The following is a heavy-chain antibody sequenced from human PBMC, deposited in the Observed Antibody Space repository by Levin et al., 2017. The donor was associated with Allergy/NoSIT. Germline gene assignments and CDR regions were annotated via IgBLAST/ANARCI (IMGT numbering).Heavy chain of an antibody. CDR2: IWNDGSNK. CDR3: ARDGYYGSGRWGYMDG. D-gene: IGHD3-10*01. V-gene: IGHV3-33*01. Sequence: GGSLKISCAASGFTFSSYGMHWVRQAPGKGLEWVAVIWNDGSNKYSADSVKGRFTISRDNSKNTLYLQMNSLRAEDTAVYYCARDGYYGSGRWGYMDGWGKGTTVTVSS. J-gene: IGHJ6*03. CDR1: GFTFSSYG.